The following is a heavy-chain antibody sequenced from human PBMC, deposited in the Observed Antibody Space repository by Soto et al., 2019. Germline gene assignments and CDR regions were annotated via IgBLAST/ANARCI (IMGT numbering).Heavy chain of an antibody. CDR2: ISYDGSNK. V-gene: IGHV3-30*18. CDR3: AKECLEWLTAPLDY. D-gene: IGHD3-3*01. J-gene: IGHJ4*02. CDR1: RFTFSSYG. Sequence: QVQMVESGGGVVQPGRSLRLSCAASRFTFSSYGMHWVRQAPGQGLDWVAVISYDGSNKYYTDCVKGRFTISRDNSKNTRYLQMTSLRAEDTAVYYCAKECLEWLTAPLDYWGQGTLVTVSS.